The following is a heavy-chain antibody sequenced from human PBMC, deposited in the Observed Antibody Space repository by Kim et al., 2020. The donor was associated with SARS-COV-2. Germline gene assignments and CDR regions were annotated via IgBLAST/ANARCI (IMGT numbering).Heavy chain of an antibody. V-gene: IGHV4-59*01. D-gene: IGHD6-13*01. J-gene: IGHJ5*02. Sequence: SRKSRVTISVDTSQNQFSLKLSSVTAADTAVYYCARDGDTGIAAAGGFDPWGQGTLVTVSS. CDR3: ARDGDTGIAAAGGFDP.